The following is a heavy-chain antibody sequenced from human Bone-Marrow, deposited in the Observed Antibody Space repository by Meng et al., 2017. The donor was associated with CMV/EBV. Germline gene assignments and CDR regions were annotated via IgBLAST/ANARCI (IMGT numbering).Heavy chain of an antibody. CDR3: GRRREDGYNSCFDY. V-gene: IGHV5-51*01. J-gene: IGHJ4*02. D-gene: IGHD5-24*01. CDR2: IYPGDADT. Sequence: GGSLRLSCKGSGYSFSSYWIGWVRQMPGKGLEWMGIIYPGDADTRYRPSFQGQVTISADKSISTAYLQGSSLKASDTAMYFCGRRREDGYNSCFDYWGQETLVTVSS. CDR1: GYSFSSYW.